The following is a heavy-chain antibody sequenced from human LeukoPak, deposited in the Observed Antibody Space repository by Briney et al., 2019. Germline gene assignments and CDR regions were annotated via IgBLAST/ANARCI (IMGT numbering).Heavy chain of an antibody. CDR1: GFTFSYYG. D-gene: IGHD3-10*02. CDR2: IQKDGSE. CDR3: AKDLPVLEY. J-gene: IGHJ4*02. Sequence: GGSLRLSCAASGFTFSYYGMNWVRQAPGKGLQWVAFIQKDGSEYYTDSVRGRFTISRDNSKNTVYLQMNTLTTEDTAIYYCAKDLPVLEYWGQGTLVTVSS. V-gene: IGHV3-30*02.